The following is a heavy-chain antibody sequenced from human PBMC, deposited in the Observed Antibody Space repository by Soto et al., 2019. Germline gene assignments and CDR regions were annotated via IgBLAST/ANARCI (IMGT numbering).Heavy chain of an antibody. CDR1: GFTFSNYA. J-gene: IGHJ3*01. V-gene: IGHV3-23*01. CDR3: AKGFIVVVTVLRPDDAFEV. D-gene: IGHD2-21*02. CDR2: ISGGGGST. Sequence: EVQLLESGGGLVQPGGSLRLSCAASGFTFSNYAINWVRLAPGKGLEWVSGISGGGGSTYYADSVKGRFTIFRDTSKNTVLLQMISLRADDTAVYYCAKGFIVVVTVLRPDDAFEVWGQGTVVTVSP.